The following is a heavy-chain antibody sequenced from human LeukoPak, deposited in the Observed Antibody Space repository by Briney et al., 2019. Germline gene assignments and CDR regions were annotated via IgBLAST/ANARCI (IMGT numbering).Heavy chain of an antibody. CDR1: GFIFSSYG. V-gene: IGHV3-30*18. D-gene: IGHD2-2*02. Sequence: GGPLRLSCAASGFIFSSYGMHCVPQAPGKALEWVADISYGGSNIYYADSVKGRFTISRDNSKNTLYLQMNSLRAEDTAVYCCAQPFIVVVPAAITAPIDYGMDVWGQGTTVTVSS. CDR3: AQPFIVVVPAAITAPIDYGMDV. CDR2: ISYGGSNI. J-gene: IGHJ6*02.